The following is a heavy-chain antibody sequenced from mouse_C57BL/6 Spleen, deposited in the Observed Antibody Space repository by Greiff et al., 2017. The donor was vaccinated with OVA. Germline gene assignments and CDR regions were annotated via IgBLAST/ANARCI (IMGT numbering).Heavy chain of an antibody. CDR2: ISSGGDYI. CDR1: GFTFSSYA. V-gene: IGHV5-9-1*02. Sequence: EVMLVESGEGLVKPGGSLKLSCAASGFTFSSYAMSWVRQTPEKRLEWVAYISSGGDYIYYADTVKGRFTISRDNARNTLYLQMSSLKSEDTAMYYCTRWDYSNRPYFDYWGQGTTRTVTS. CDR3: TRWDYSNRPYFDY. J-gene: IGHJ2*01. D-gene: IGHD2-5*01.